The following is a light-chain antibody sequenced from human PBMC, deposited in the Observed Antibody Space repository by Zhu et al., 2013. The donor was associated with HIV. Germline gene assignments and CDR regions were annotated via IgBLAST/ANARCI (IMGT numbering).Light chain of an antibody. CDR1: QTVTSTF. V-gene: IGKV3-20*01. CDR2: AAS. Sequence: EILLTQSPDTLSLSPGDRATLSCRASQTVTSTFLAWYQQKPGQAPKLLIYAASSRATDIPDRFSGSGSETDFTLTIDRLEPEDFAVYYCHQYGTSPQTFGQGTKVEVK. J-gene: IGKJ1*01. CDR3: HQYGTSPQT.